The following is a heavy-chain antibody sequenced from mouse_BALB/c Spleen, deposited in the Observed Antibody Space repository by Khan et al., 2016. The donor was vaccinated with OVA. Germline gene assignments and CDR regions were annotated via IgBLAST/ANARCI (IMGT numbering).Heavy chain of an antibody. V-gene: IGHV1S137*01. D-gene: IGHD2-3*01. CDR3: TRPAYEGYYDS. CDR2: ISTYSGNT. J-gene: IGHJ2*01. CDR1: GYTFTDYA. Sequence: QVQLQQSGPELVRPGVSVKISCKGSGYTFTDYAMHWVKQSHAKSLEWIGLISTYSGNTNYKQKFKGKATMTVDKSSSTAYIELARLTSEASAIYYCTRPAYEGYYDSWGQGTTLTVSS.